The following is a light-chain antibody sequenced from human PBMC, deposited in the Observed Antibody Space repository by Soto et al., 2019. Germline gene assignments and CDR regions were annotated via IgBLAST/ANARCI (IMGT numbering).Light chain of an antibody. Sequence: QSALTQPASVSGSPGQSITISCTGTSSDVGGYNYVSWYQQHPGKAPKLMIYDVSNRPSGVSNRFSGSKSGNTASLTISGLQAEDEADYYCSSYTSSRTPYVFGGGTQLTVL. CDR2: DVS. CDR3: SSYTSSRTPYV. V-gene: IGLV2-14*01. CDR1: SSDVGGYNY. J-gene: IGLJ3*02.